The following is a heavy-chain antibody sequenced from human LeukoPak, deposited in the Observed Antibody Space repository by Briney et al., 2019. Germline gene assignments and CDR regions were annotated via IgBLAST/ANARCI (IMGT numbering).Heavy chain of an antibody. V-gene: IGHV4-39*02. CDR1: GVSISSSNSY. D-gene: IGHD3-22*01. CDR2: IYYSGNT. J-gene: IGHJ4*02. Sequence: SETLSLTCTVSGVSISSSNSYWGWIRQPPGKGLEWIGSIYYSGNTYYNASLKSQVSISIDTSKNQFSLRLTSVTAADTAVYYCARDKYYYDSSGYYYFDYWGRGTLVTVSS. CDR3: ARDKYYYDSSGYYYFDY.